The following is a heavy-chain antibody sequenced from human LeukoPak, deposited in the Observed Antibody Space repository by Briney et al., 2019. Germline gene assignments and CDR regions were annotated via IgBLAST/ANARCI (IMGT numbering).Heavy chain of an antibody. CDR2: IHHSGSI. V-gene: IGHV4-38-2*01. CDR3: ARVPSGRWELDY. D-gene: IGHD6-19*01. Sequence: SETLSLTCAVSGYSISSGYYWGWIRLPPGKGLEWIGSIHHSGSIYYNPSLKSRVTISVDTSKNHFSLKLSSVTVADTAVYYCARVPSGRWELDYWGQGTLVTVSS. J-gene: IGHJ4*02. CDR1: GYSISSGYY.